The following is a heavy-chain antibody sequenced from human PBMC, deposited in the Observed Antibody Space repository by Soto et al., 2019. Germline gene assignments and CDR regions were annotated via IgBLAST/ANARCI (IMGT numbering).Heavy chain of an antibody. CDR1: GGTFSTYA. CDR2: IIPIFGTA. V-gene: IGHV1-69*12. D-gene: IGHD2-15*01. CDR3: ARDEMVVATGSRTWHYYYGMDV. Sequence: QVQLVQSGAEVKKPGSSVKVSCKSSGGTFSTYAISWVRQAPGQGLEWMGGIIPIFGTANYAQKFQGRGTITADESTTTADMELSSLRSEDTAVYYCARDEMVVATGSRTWHYYYGMDVWGQGTTVTVSS. J-gene: IGHJ6*02.